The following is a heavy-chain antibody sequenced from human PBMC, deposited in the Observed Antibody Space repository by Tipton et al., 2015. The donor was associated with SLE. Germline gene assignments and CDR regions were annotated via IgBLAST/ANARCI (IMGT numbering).Heavy chain of an antibody. Sequence: TLSLTCTVSGGSISSHYWSWIRQPPGKGLEWIGYIYYSGSTNYNPSLKSRVTISVDTSKNQFSLKLSSVTAADTAVYYCARTTVALDYWGQGTLVTVSS. J-gene: IGHJ4*02. CDR1: GGSISSHY. CDR3: ARTTVALDY. CDR2: IYYSGST. V-gene: IGHV4-59*11. D-gene: IGHD4-23*01.